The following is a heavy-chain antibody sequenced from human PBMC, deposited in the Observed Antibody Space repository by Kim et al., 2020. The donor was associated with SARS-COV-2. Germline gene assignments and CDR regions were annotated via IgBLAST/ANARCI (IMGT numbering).Heavy chain of an antibody. V-gene: IGHV4-34*01. J-gene: IGHJ5*02. CDR2: INHSGST. CDR1: GGSFSGYY. D-gene: IGHD3-3*01. Sequence: SETLSLTCAVYGGSFSGYYWSWIRQPPGKGLEWIGEINHSGSTNYNPSLKSRVTISVDTSKNQFSLKLSSVTAADTAVYYCASFGLGLDNWFDPWGQGTLVTVSS. CDR3: ASFGLGLDNWFDP.